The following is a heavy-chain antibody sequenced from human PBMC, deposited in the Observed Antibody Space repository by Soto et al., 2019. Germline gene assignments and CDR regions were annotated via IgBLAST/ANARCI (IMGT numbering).Heavy chain of an antibody. CDR1: GGSISSYY. CDR3: ARSYRRYCSGGSCYSYYYSYMDV. V-gene: IGHV4-59*01. D-gene: IGHD2-15*01. Sequence: QVQLQESGPGLVKPSETLSLTCTVSGGSISSYYWSWIRQPPGKGLEWIGYIYYSGSTNYNPSLKSRVNISVDTSKNQFSLKLSSVTAADTAVYYCARSYRRYCSGGSCYSYYYSYMDVWGKGTTVTVSS. CDR2: IYYSGST. J-gene: IGHJ6*03.